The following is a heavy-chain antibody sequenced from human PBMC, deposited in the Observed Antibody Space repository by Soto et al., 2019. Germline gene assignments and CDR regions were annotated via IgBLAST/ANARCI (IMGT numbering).Heavy chain of an antibody. D-gene: IGHD6-13*01. V-gene: IGHV1-2*04. CDR2: INPNSGGT. CDR1: GYTFTGYY. Sequence: ASVKVSCKASGYTFTGYYMHWVRQAPGQGLEWMGWINPNSGGTNYAQKFQGWVTMTRDTSISTAYMELSRLRSDDTAVYYCARGIAAAGTDYYYYMDVWGKGTTVTVSS. CDR3: ARGIAAAGTDYYYYMDV. J-gene: IGHJ6*03.